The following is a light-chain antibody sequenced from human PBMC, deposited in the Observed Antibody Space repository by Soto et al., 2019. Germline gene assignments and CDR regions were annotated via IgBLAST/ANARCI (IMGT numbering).Light chain of an antibody. Sequence: EIVITQSPATLSVSPGGRATLYCRASQSISGTLAWYQQKPGQAPRLLIYGASTRAAGFPARFSGSGSGTDFTLTISSLQSGDFAVYYCQQYDNWPWTFGQGTKVDIK. CDR1: QSISGT. V-gene: IGKV3-15*01. CDR2: GAS. CDR3: QQYDNWPWT. J-gene: IGKJ1*01.